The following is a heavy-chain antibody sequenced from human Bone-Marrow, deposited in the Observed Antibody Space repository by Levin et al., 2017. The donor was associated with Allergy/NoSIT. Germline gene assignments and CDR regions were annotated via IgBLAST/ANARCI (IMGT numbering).Heavy chain of an antibody. CDR2: IDPNSGDT. V-gene: IGHV1-2*02. J-gene: IGHJ4*02. Sequence: GESLKISCTTSGYTFSNYYINWVRQAPGQGLEWMGWIDPNSGDTKYAQKFQDRVTMTTDTSISTAYMALRRLTSDDTAVYYCARGFATPLVLIDFWGQGALVTVSS. D-gene: IGHD2-15*01. CDR3: ARGFATPLVLIDF. CDR1: GYTFSNYY.